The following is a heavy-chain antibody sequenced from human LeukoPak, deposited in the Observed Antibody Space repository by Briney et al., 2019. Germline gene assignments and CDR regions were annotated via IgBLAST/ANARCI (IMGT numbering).Heavy chain of an antibody. V-gene: IGHV3-15*01. CDR2: IKSKTDGGTT. J-gene: IGHJ4*02. Sequence: GGSLRLSCAASGFTFSNAWMSWVRQAPGKGLEWVGRIKSKTDGGTTDYAAPVKGRFTISRDDSKNTLYLRMNSLKTEDTAVYYCTTGSNQDIVVVPAANWGQGTLVTVSS. D-gene: IGHD2-2*01. CDR1: GFTFSNAW. CDR3: TTGSNQDIVVVPAAN.